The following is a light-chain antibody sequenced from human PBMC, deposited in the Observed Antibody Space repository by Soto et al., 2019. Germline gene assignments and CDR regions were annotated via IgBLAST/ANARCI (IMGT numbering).Light chain of an antibody. V-gene: IGLV1-40*01. CDR1: SSNIGAGYD. CDR2: GNS. J-gene: IGLJ2*01. Sequence: QSVLTQPPSVSGAPGQRVTISCTGSSSNIGAGYDVHWYQQLPGTAPKLLIYGNSNRPSGVPDRFSGSKSGTSASPAITGLQAEDEADYYCQSYDSSLSGYVVFGGGTQLTVL. CDR3: QSYDSSLSGYVV.